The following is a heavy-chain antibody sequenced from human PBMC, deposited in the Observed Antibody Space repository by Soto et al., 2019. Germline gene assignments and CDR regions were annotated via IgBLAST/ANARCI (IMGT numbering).Heavy chain of an antibody. D-gene: IGHD2-21*01. V-gene: IGHV4-39*01. CDR1: GDPISGTSFY. Sequence: SETLSLTCPVSGDPISGTSFYWGWIRQSSGKGLEWIASIYSSGSTVYNLSLKSRLSLSVDTSKNQFSLMLQSLTAADTAVYYCVRHRSSREIPFDNWGQGTRVTVSS. CDR3: VRHRSSREIPFDN. J-gene: IGHJ4*02. CDR2: IYSSGST.